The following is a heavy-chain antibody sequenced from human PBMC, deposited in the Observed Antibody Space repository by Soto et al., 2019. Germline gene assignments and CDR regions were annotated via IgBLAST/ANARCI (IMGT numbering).Heavy chain of an antibody. J-gene: IGHJ4*02. CDR2: IYYSGST. CDR3: ARDDYGAERAFDY. V-gene: IGHV4-31*03. Sequence: KPSETLSLTGTVSGGSISSGGYYWSWIRQHPGKGLEWIGYIYYSGSTYYNPSLKSRVTISVDTSKNQFSLKLSSVTAADTAVYYCARDDYGAERAFDYWGQGTLVTVS. CDR1: GGSISSGGYY. D-gene: IGHD4-17*01.